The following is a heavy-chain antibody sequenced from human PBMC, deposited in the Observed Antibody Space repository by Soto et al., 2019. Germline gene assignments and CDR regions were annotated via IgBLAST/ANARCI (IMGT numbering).Heavy chain of an antibody. Sequence: QVQLLQSGAEVKKPGASVKISCKASGYNFNNYEINWVRQAPAQGLEWMGWMKGYSGNPLYAQNFQGRLTLTRDTSTNTAYLELTSLAYEDTAIYCCARRRGESYYGLDYWGQGTLVTVSS. V-gene: IGHV1-8*01. CDR1: GYNFNNYE. CDR2: MKGYSGNP. D-gene: IGHD1-26*01. J-gene: IGHJ4*02. CDR3: ARRRGESYYGLDY.